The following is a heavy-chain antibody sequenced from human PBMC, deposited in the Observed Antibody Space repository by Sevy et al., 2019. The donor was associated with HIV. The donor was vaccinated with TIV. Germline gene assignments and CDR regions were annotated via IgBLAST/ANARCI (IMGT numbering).Heavy chain of an antibody. D-gene: IGHD6-13*01. Sequence: SETLSLTCTVSGGSISSGGYYWSWIRQHPGKGLEWIGYIYYSGSTYYNPSLKSRVTISVDTSKNQFSLKLGSVTAADTAVYYCARESSGIAAAGLDYWGQGTLVTVSS. CDR1: GGSISSGGYY. V-gene: IGHV4-31*03. CDR2: IYYSGST. J-gene: IGHJ4*02. CDR3: ARESSGIAAAGLDY.